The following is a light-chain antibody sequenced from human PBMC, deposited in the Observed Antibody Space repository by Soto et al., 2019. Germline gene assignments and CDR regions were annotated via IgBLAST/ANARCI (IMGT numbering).Light chain of an antibody. V-gene: IGKV3-20*01. CDR3: QQYGSSWT. J-gene: IGKJ1*01. CDR2: GAS. CDR1: QSVSNRY. Sequence: IVFTQSPGTLSLSPGERATLSCRASQSVSNRYFAWYQQKPGQAPRLLIYGASSRATGIPDRFSGSGSGTDFTITISRLEPEDFAVYYCQQYGSSWTFGQGTKVDIK.